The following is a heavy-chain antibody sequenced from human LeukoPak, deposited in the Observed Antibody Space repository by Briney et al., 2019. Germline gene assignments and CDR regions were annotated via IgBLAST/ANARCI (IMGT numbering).Heavy chain of an antibody. CDR2: IRYVGINK. CDR1: GFTFSTYG. V-gene: IGHV3-30*02. CDR3: AKPHFDD. J-gene: IGHJ4*02. Sequence: PGGSLRLSCAASGFTFSTYGMHWVRQAPGKGLEWVSFIRYVGINKYYADSVKGRFTISRDNSKNTLYLQMNSLRPEDTALYYCAKPHFDDWGQGTLVTVSS.